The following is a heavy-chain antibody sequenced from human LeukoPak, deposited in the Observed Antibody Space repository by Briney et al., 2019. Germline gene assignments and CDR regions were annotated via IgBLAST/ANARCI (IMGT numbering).Heavy chain of an antibody. CDR2: ISGSGGST. Sequence: GGSLRLSCAASGFTFSSYAMSWVRQAPGKGLEWVSAISGSGGSTYYADSVKGRFTISRDNSKNTLYLQMNSLRAENTAVYYCAKDIPTYYYDSSGAFDYWGQGTLVTVSS. CDR3: AKDIPTYYYDSSGAFDY. CDR1: GFTFSSYA. D-gene: IGHD3-22*01. J-gene: IGHJ4*02. V-gene: IGHV3-23*01.